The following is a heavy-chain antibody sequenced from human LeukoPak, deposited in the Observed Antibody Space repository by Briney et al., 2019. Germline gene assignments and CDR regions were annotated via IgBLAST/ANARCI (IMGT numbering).Heavy chain of an antibody. CDR1: GFTSSSYG. Sequence: AGGSLRLSCAASGFTSSSYGMHWVRQAPGKGLEWVAFIRYDGRKEYYADPLKGRFTISRDNSKNTLSLQVNSLRAEDTAVYYCAKRGQDDSVIDYWGQGTLVTVSS. V-gene: IGHV3-30*02. CDR3: AKRGQDDSVIDY. D-gene: IGHD3-3*01. J-gene: IGHJ4*02. CDR2: IRYDGRKE.